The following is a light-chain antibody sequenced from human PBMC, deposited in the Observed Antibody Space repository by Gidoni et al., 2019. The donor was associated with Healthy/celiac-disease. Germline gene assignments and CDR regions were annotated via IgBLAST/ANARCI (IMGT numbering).Light chain of an antibody. CDR1: QSVLYGSNNTNY. CDR3: QQYYSTPWT. CDR2: WAS. J-gene: IGKJ1*01. V-gene: IGKV4-1*01. Sequence: DIVMTQSPDSLAVSLGERATINCKSSQSVLYGSNNTNYLPWYQQKPGQPPKLLIYWASTRESGVPDRFSGSGSGTDFTLTISSLQAEDVAVYYCQQYYSTPWTFGQGTKVEIK.